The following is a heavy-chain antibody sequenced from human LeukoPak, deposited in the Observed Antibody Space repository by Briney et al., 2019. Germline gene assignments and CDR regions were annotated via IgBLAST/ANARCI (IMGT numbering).Heavy chain of an antibody. CDR2: IYYSGST. CDR3: ARVDSSVDAFDI. D-gene: IGHD3-22*01. Sequence: SETLSLTCTVSGGSISSYYWSWIRQPPGKGLEWIGYIYYSGSTNYNPSLKSQVTISVDTSKNQFSLKLSSVTAADTAVYYCARVDSSVDAFDIWGQGTMVTVSS. CDR1: GGSISSYY. J-gene: IGHJ3*02. V-gene: IGHV4-59*01.